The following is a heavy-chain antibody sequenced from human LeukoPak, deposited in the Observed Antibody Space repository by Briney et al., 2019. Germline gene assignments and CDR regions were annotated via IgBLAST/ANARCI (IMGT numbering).Heavy chain of an antibody. Sequence: SVKVSYKTSGGTFSDYSITWVRQAPGQGLEWMGGVIPTFGTANYAQKFQGRVIITADESTSTAYMELSSLRSEDTAVYYCATNPYCKSSTCYAHYYYHSYMDVWGKGTTVIVSS. V-gene: IGHV1-69*13. J-gene: IGHJ6*03. CDR2: VIPTFGTA. D-gene: IGHD2/OR15-2a*01. CDR1: GGTFSDYS. CDR3: ATNPYCKSSTCYAHYYYHSYMDV.